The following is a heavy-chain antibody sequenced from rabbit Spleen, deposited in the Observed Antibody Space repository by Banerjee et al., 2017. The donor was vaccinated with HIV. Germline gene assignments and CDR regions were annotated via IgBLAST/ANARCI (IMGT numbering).Heavy chain of an antibody. D-gene: IGHD1-1*01. V-gene: IGHV1S45*01. CDR1: GFSFSSSYY. Sequence: QEQLEESGGGLVKPEGSLTLTCTASGFSFSSSYYMCWVRQAPGKGLEWIACIYTGSSGYTYYASWAKGRFTISRTSSTTVTLRMTSLTAADTATYFCARDTSSSFSSYGMDLWGQGTLVTVS. CDR2: IYTGSSGYT. CDR3: ARDTSSSFSSYGMDL. J-gene: IGHJ6*01.